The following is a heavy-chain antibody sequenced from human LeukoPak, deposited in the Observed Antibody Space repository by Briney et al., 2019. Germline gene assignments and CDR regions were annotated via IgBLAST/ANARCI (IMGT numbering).Heavy chain of an antibody. CDR3: ASGHSGAFDI. Sequence: GGSLRLSCAASGFTFSSYAMSWVRQAPGKGLEWVSAISGSGGSTYYADSVKGRFTISRDNANNSLYLQMNSLRAEDTAVYYCASGHSGAFDIWGQGTMVTVSS. V-gene: IGHV3-23*01. CDR2: ISGSGGST. J-gene: IGHJ3*02. CDR1: GFTFSSYA. D-gene: IGHD3-10*01.